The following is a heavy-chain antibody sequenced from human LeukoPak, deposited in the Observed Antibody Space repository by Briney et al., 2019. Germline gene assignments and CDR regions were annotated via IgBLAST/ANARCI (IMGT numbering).Heavy chain of an antibody. Sequence: GVSLRLSCAASGFTFSSYAMHWVRQAPGKGLEWVAVISYDGSNKYYADSVKGRFTISRDNSKNTLYLQMNSLRAEDTAVYYCARGGRAAGVDYWGQGTLVTVSS. D-gene: IGHD2-15*01. V-gene: IGHV3-30-3*01. J-gene: IGHJ4*02. CDR3: ARGGRAAGVDY. CDR1: GFTFSSYA. CDR2: ISYDGSNK.